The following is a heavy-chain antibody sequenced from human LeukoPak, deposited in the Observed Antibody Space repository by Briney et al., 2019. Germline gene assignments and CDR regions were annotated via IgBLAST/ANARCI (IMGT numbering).Heavy chain of an antibody. Sequence: SVKVSCKASGGTFSSYTISWVRQAPGQGLEWMGGIIPIFGTANYAQKFQGRVTITADESTSTAYMELSSLRSEDTAVYYCARDQQTGSAAGPFDYWGQGTLVTVSS. J-gene: IGHJ4*02. V-gene: IGHV1-69*01. D-gene: IGHD6-13*01. CDR2: IIPIFGTA. CDR1: GGTFSSYT. CDR3: ARDQQTGSAAGPFDY.